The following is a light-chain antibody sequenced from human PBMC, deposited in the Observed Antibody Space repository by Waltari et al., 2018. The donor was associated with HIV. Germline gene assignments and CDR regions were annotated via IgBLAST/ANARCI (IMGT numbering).Light chain of an antibody. CDR1: QRVTNY. V-gene: IGKV3-15*01. J-gene: IGKJ1*01. CDR2: GAS. CDR3: QQYNNWPRT. Sequence: EIVMTQSPATLSVSPGERATLSCRASQRVTNYLAWYQQKAGQAPRLLIYGASTRATGIPARFGGSGSGTEFTLTISSLQSVDFALYYCQQYNNWPRTFGQGTKVEIK.